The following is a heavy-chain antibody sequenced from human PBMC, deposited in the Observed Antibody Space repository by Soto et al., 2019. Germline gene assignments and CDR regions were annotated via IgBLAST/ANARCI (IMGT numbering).Heavy chain of an antibody. D-gene: IGHD1-1*01. Sequence: QVQLVQSGPEVKKPGASVKVSCKASGYRFISYSINWVRQAPGQGLEGMAWINPYNGNTNYAQKIQGRVTVTTDTSTNKAHMELRSLRSDDTAVYYCVRDLEIPAPASLGYKNGMDVWGQGTTVTVSS. CDR1: GYRFISYS. J-gene: IGHJ6*02. V-gene: IGHV1-18*04. CDR3: VRDLEIPAPASLGYKNGMDV. CDR2: INPYNGNT.